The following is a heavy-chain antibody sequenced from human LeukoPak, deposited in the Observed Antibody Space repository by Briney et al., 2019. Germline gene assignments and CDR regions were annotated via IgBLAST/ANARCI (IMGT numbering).Heavy chain of an antibody. J-gene: IGHJ4*02. CDR2: ISGSGGST. CDR1: GFTFSSYA. D-gene: IGHD2-21*02. Sequence: GGSLRLSCAASGFTFSSYAMSWVRQAPGKGLEWVSAISGSGGSTYYADSVKGRFTISRDNSKNTLYLQMNSLRAEDTAVYYCAKAHPHRVVTAIQVYFDYWGQGTLVTVSS. V-gene: IGHV3-23*01. CDR3: AKAHPHRVVTAIQVYFDY.